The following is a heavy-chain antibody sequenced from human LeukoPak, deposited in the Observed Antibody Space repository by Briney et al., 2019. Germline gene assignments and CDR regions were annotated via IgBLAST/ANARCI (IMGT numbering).Heavy chain of an antibody. Sequence: GGSLRLSCAASGFTFSSYAMSWVRQAPGKGLEWVSAISGSGGSTYYADSVKGRFTISRDNSKNTLYLQMNSLRAEDTAVYYCAKGSTYGGLGLDTLDYWGQGTLVTVSS. D-gene: IGHD4-23*01. V-gene: IGHV3-23*01. CDR3: AKGSTYGGLGLDTLDY. CDR1: GFTFSSYA. J-gene: IGHJ4*02. CDR2: ISGSGGST.